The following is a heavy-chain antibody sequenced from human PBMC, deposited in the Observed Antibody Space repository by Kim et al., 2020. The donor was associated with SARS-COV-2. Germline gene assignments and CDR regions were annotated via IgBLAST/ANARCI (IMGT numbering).Heavy chain of an antibody. Sequence: SETLSLTCTVSGGSISSSSYYWGWIRQPPGKGLEWIGSIYYSGSTYYNPSLKSRVTISVDTSKNQFSLKLSSVTAADTAVYYCARHLRWFGELRYYYGMDVWGQGTTVTVSS. CDR3: ARHLRWFGELRYYYGMDV. CDR2: IYYSGST. CDR1: GGSISSSSYY. J-gene: IGHJ6*02. D-gene: IGHD3-10*01. V-gene: IGHV4-39*01.